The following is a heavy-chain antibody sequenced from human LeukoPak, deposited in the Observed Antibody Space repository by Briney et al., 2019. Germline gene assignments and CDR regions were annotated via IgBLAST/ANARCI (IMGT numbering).Heavy chain of an antibody. CDR1: GFTFSSYA. CDR3: AKGLDGSYYTFFDY. J-gene: IGHJ4*02. Sequence: PAGPLRLSCAASGFTFSSYAMSWVRQAPGKGLEWVSAISGSGGSTYYADSVKGRFTISRDNSKNTLYLQMNSLRAEDTAVYYCAKGLDGSYYTFFDYWGQGTLVTVSS. D-gene: IGHD1-26*01. V-gene: IGHV3-23*01. CDR2: ISGSGGST.